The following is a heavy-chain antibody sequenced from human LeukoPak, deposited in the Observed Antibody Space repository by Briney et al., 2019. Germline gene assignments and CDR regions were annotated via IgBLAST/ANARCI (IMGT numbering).Heavy chain of an antibody. J-gene: IGHJ4*02. Sequence: PGGSLRLSCAASGFTFSDYYMSWIRQAPGKGLEWVSYISSSGSTIYYADSVKSRFTISRDNAKNSLYLQMNSLRAEDTAVYYCASVRVATIIDYWGQGTLVTVSS. CDR1: GFTFSDYY. CDR3: ASVRVATIIDY. CDR2: ISSSGSTI. V-gene: IGHV3-11*01. D-gene: IGHD5-12*01.